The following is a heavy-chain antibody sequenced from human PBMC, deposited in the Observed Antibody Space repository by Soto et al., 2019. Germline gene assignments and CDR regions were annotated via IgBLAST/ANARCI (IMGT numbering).Heavy chain of an antibody. V-gene: IGHV3-74*01. CDR2: ISTDASST. CDR3: AILPSESPQN. D-gene: IGHD2-15*01. Sequence: EVQLVESGGGLVQPGGSLRLSCAASGFTFSSYWMHWVRQAPGKGLVWVSSISTDASSTSYADPVKGRFTISRDNAKNTLYLQMNSVRAEDTAVYYCAILPSESPQNWGQGTLVIVSP. J-gene: IGHJ1*01. CDR1: GFTFSSYW.